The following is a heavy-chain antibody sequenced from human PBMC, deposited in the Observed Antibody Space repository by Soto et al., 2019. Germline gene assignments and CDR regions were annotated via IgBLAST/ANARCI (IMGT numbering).Heavy chain of an antibody. V-gene: IGHV3-74*01. Sequence: GGSLRLSCAASGFTFSGDWMHWVRQAAGKGLVWVSRINMDGSSTNYADSVKGRFTISRDNAKNTLYLQMNSLRVDGTAVYYCARGPRGLYHHDYWGQGALVTVSS. CDR2: INMDGSST. CDR1: GFTFSGDW. J-gene: IGHJ4*02. CDR3: ARGPRGLYHHDY. D-gene: IGHD2-2*01.